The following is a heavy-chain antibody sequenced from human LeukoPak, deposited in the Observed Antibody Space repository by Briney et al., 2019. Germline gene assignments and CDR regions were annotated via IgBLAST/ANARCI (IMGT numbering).Heavy chain of an antibody. CDR3: ARGHGGYCGGGSCYLDY. V-gene: IGHV4-4*07. J-gene: IGHJ4*02. CDR1: GGSISYYY. Sequence: SETLSLTCTVSGGSISYYYWSWIRQPAGKGLEWIGRIYTSGSTNYNPSLKSRVTMSVDTSKNQFSPKLSSVTAADTAIYFCARGHGGYCGGGSCYLDYWGQGTLVTVSS. D-gene: IGHD2-15*01. CDR2: IYTSGST.